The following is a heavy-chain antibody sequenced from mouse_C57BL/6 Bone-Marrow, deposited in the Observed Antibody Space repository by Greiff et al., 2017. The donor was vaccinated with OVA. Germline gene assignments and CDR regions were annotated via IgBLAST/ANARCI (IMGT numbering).Heavy chain of an antibody. CDR3: ARGGELRLRYAMDY. J-gene: IGHJ4*01. V-gene: IGHV5-4*03. D-gene: IGHD3-2*02. CDR2: ISDGGSYT. Sequence: EVKLVESGGGLVKPGGSLKLSCAASGFTFSSYAMSWVRQTPEKRLEWVATISDGGSYTYYPDNVKGRFTISRDNAKNNLYLQMSHLKSEDTAMYYCARGGELRLRYAMDYWGQGTSVTVSS. CDR1: GFTFSSYA.